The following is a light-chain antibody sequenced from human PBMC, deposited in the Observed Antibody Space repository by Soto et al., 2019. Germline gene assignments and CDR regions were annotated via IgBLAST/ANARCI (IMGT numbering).Light chain of an antibody. J-gene: IGKJ4*01. V-gene: IGKV3-15*01. CDR3: QQYNAWPLA. Sequence: EIVMTQSPATLSMSPGERATLSCRASQSVNSNLAWYQQKFGQAPRLLIYGASTRATGIPARFSGSGSGTDFTLSISSLQSEDFAVYYCQQYNAWPLAFGGGTKVEV. CDR2: GAS. CDR1: QSVNSN.